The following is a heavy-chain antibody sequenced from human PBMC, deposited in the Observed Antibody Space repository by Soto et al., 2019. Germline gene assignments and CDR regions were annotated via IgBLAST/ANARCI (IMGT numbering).Heavy chain of an antibody. Sequence: EIQLLESGGGLVQPGGSLRLSCAASGFTFDAYQMSWVRQAPGKGLEWLSYIRNDGGTTYDADSVKGRFTVSSDNAKNSMYLEMKSLRVEDTGGYYCARRYCYNNGCLIDSWGQGTLVTVSS. CDR1: GFTFDAYQ. CDR3: ARRYCYNNGCLIDS. D-gene: IGHD3-16*02. V-gene: IGHV3-48*03. J-gene: IGHJ5*01. CDR2: IRNDGGTT.